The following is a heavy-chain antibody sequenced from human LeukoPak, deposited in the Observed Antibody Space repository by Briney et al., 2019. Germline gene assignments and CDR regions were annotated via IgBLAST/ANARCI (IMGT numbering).Heavy chain of an antibody. J-gene: IGHJ6*02. V-gene: IGHV4-30-4*01. CDR1: GGSISSGDYY. CDR2: IYYSGST. CDR3: ARDFTDYYGMDV. Sequence: SETLSLTCTVSGGSISSGDYYWSWIRQPPGKGLEWIGYIYYSGSTYYNPSLKSRVTISVDTSKNQFSLKLSSVTAADTAVYYCARDFTDYYGMDVWSQGTTVTVSS.